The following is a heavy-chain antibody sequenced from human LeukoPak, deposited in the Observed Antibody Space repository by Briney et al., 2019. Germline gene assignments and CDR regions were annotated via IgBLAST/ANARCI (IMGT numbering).Heavy chain of an antibody. CDR1: GSSISSYY. V-gene: IGHV4-4*07. D-gene: IGHD6-19*01. J-gene: IGHJ5*01. Sequence: SETLSLTCSVSGSSISSYYGICLRQPAGKGREWIGRIYTSGSTNYNPSLKRRVTMSVDASKNQFALKLISLTAADTGGGYRARSYIAVAVCWFASWGQGTLVTVSS. CDR3: ARSYIAVAVCWFAS. CDR2: IYTSGST.